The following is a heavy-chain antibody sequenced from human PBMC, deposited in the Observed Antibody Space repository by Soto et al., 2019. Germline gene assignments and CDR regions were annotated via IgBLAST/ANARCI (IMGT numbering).Heavy chain of an antibody. D-gene: IGHD2-15*01. Sequence: PGGSLRLSCAASRFTLSREYMSSVLQAPGKRLELISLIHSGCSTYYACSVKGRFTLSRDYSENTLFLQMPSLRVEDTAVYYCTSAVVHWNGGRCYGVLMAVRGKGTTDIASS. CDR2: IHSGCST. CDR3: TSAVVHWNGGRCYGVLMAV. V-gene: IGHV3-66*01. J-gene: IGHJ6*03. CDR1: RFTLSREY.